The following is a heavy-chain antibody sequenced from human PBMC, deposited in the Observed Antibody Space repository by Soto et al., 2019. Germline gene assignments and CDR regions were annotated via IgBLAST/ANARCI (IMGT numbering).Heavy chain of an antibody. CDR3: AKLGTMGVFDN. D-gene: IGHD1-1*01. Sequence: EVQLLESGGGLVPPGGSLRLSCAGSGFTFSSYAMSWVRQAPGEGLEWLAGITFRGDNTYYADSVKGRFTLSRDNSRNRLDLQMYSLKVEDTALYYCAKLGTMGVFDNWGQGTLLTVSS. CDR2: ITFRGDNT. V-gene: IGHV3-23*01. CDR1: GFTFSSYA. J-gene: IGHJ4*02.